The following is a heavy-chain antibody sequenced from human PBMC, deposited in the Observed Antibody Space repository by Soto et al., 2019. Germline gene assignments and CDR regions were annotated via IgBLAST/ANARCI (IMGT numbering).Heavy chain of an antibody. V-gene: IGHV1-2*02. D-gene: IGHD6-13*01. CDR3: ATVPAAALKEDY. Sequence: QEQLVQSGAEVKKPGASVVVSCKASGYTFTDYYFHWVRQAPGQGLEWMGWINPNGGDTNYAQKFQGRVTMTRDTSISTAYVELSSLRSDDTAVYYGATVPAAALKEDYWGQGTLVTVSS. CDR2: INPNGGDT. CDR1: GYTFTDYY. J-gene: IGHJ4*02.